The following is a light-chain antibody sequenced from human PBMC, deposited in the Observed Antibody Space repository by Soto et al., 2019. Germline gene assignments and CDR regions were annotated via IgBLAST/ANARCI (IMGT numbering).Light chain of an antibody. Sequence: QAVVTQPASVSGSPGQSITISCTGTSSDVGSYSLVSWYQQHPGKAPKLMIYEANKRPSGVSNRFSGSKSGNTASLTISGLQAEDEAEYYCSSYAGYSTSVVFGGGTKLTVL. CDR2: EAN. CDR3: SSYAGYSTSVV. J-gene: IGLJ2*01. V-gene: IGLV2-23*01. CDR1: SSDVGSYSL.